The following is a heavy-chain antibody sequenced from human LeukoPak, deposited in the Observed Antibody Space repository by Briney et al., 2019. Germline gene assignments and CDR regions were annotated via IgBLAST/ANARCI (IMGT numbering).Heavy chain of an antibody. CDR1: GCTFSSYA. Sequence: SVKVSCKASGCTFSSYAISWVRQAPGQGLEWMGRIIPIFGTANYAQKFQGRVTITADESTSTAYIELSSLRSEDTAVYYWAREGKGAIFGVVIRAFDYWGQGDLVTVSS. J-gene: IGHJ4*02. D-gene: IGHD3-3*01. CDR3: AREGKGAIFGVVIRAFDY. CDR2: IIPIFGTA. V-gene: IGHV1-69*15.